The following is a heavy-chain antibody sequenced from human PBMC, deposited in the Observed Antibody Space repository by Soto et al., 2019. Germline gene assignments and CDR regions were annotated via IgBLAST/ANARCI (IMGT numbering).Heavy chain of an antibody. J-gene: IGHJ5*02. CDR1: GGSMTSSSSY. Sequence: QLQLQESGPGLVKPSETLSLTCTVSGGSMTSSSSYWGWIRQPPGKGLEWIGSFYYSERTAYNSGNTYYSPSLKSRVTISVDTSKGQFSLNLTSVTAADTAVYYCARLTRNYFDPWGQGTLVTVSS. D-gene: IGHD1-7*01. V-gene: IGHV4-39*01. CDR2: FYYSERTAYNSGNT. CDR3: ARLTRNYFDP.